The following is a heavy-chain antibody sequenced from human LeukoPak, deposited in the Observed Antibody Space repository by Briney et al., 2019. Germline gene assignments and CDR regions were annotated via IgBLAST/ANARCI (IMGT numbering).Heavy chain of an antibody. CDR3: ARDSGIAAAGTRFDP. J-gene: IGHJ5*02. Sequence: GGSLRLSCAASGFTFSSYAMHWVRQAPGKGLEWVAVISYDGSNKYYADSVKGRFTISRDNSKNTLYLQMNSLRAEDTAVYYCARDSGIAAAGTRFDPWGQGTLVTVSS. V-gene: IGHV3-30*04. CDR1: GFTFSSYA. D-gene: IGHD6-13*01. CDR2: ISYDGSNK.